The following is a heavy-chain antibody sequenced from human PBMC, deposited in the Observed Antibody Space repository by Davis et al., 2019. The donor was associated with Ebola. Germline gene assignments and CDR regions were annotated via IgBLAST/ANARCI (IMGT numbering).Heavy chain of an antibody. CDR2: ISYDGSNK. V-gene: IGHV3-30*03. J-gene: IGHJ4*02. CDR3: ARVSSGWGGMAY. Sequence: GESLKISCAASGFTFSSYGMHWVRQAPGKGLEWVAVISYDGSNKYYADSVKGRFTISRDNSKNTLYLQMNSLRAEDTAVYYCARVSSGWGGMAYWGQGTLVTVS. CDR1: GFTFSSYG. D-gene: IGHD6-19*01.